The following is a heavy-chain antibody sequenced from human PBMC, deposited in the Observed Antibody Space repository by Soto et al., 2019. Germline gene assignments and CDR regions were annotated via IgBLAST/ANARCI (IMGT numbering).Heavy chain of an antibody. CDR1: GYTFTSYG. V-gene: IGHV1-18*01. J-gene: IGHJ5*02. D-gene: IGHD2-2*01. CDR3: ARPYCSSTSCPIDP. CDR2: ISAYNGNT. Sequence: GASVKVSCKASGYTFTSYGISWVRQAPGQGLEWMGWISAYNGNTNYAQKLQGRVTMTTDTSTSTAYMELRSLRSDDTAVYYCARPYCSSTSCPIDPSGQGTLVTVSS.